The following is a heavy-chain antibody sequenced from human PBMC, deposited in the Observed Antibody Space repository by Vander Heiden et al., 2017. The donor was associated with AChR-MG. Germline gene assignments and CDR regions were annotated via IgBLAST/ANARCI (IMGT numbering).Heavy chain of an antibody. CDR3: SKSAWHGNYFAGKIDY. CDR2: ISGSGGSA. J-gene: IGHJ4*01. D-gene: IGHD1-26*01. CDR1: GFTFSSYA. V-gene: IGHV3-23*01. Sequence: EVQLLESGGGLVQPGGSLRLSCAAPGFTFSSYAMNWVRQDPGEGLEWVSGISGSGGSAYYANSVKGRFTISRDKSKNTLYLEMNSLGAEDTAVYYWSKSAWHGNYFAGKIDYWGQGTLVTVSS.